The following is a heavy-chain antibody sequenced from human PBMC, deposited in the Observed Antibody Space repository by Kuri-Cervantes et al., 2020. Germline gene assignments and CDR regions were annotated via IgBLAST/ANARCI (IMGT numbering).Heavy chain of an antibody. CDR2: INPSGGST. D-gene: IGHD5-18*01. J-gene: IGHJ6*02. V-gene: IGHV1-46*01. CDR3: ARESLVFGYSYGEALIDYYYYGMDV. Sequence: ASVKVSCKASGYTFTSYYMHWVRQAPGQGLEWMGIINPSGGSTSYAQKLQGRVTMTTDTSTSTAYMELRSLRSDDTAVYYCARESLVFGYSYGEALIDYYYYGMDVWGQGTTVTVSS. CDR1: GYTFTSYY.